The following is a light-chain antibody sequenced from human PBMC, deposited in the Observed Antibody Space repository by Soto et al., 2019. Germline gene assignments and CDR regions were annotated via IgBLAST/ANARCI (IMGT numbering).Light chain of an antibody. Sequence: DVVMTQTPLSLSVTPGQPASISCKSSQSLLSSGGETYLFWYLQRPDQSPQLLIYEVSNRISAVSDRFSGSGSGTDFTLKISRVEAEDAGVYYCMQSTQLPPTFGQGTRLEVK. CDR3: MQSTQLPPT. V-gene: IGKV2D-29*02. J-gene: IGKJ5*01. CDR1: QSLLSSGGETY. CDR2: EVS.